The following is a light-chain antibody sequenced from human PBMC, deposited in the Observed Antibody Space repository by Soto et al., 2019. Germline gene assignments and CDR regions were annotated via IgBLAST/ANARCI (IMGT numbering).Light chain of an antibody. CDR3: QQLNSYPLT. CDR2: AAS. CDR1: QGISNY. Sequence: DIQLTQSPSFLPASVGVRVTITCRASQGISNYLAWYQQKPGKAPGLLMYAASTLQRGVSSRFSGSGSGTEFTLTISNLQPEDFATYYCQQLNSYPLTFGGGTKVEIK. J-gene: IGKJ4*01. V-gene: IGKV1-9*01.